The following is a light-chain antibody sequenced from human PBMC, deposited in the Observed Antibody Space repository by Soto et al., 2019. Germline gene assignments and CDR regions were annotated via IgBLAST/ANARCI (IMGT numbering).Light chain of an antibody. Sequence: QAVVTQPASVSGSPGQSITISCTGPSSDVGDYKYVSWYQQHPGKAPKLMIYDVSSRPSGVSNRFSGSKSGNTASLTISGLQAEDEADYYCSSYTSRTTVVFGGGTKLTVL. V-gene: IGLV2-14*01. J-gene: IGLJ2*01. CDR1: SSDVGDYKY. CDR3: SSYTSRTTVV. CDR2: DVS.